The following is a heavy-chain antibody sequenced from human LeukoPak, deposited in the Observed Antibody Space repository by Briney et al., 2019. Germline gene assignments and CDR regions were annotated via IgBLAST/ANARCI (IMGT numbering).Heavy chain of an antibody. Sequence: GASVKVSCKASGYTFTDYGISWVRHAPGQGLEWMGWISTHNGNTKYAQKLQGRVNMTTETSTNTAYMELKSLRSDDTAVYYCARRVGWWESWGQVTLVPVSS. J-gene: IGHJ5*02. D-gene: IGHD1-26*01. CDR2: ISTHNGNT. CDR3: ARRVGWWES. CDR1: GYTFTDYG. V-gene: IGHV1-18*01.